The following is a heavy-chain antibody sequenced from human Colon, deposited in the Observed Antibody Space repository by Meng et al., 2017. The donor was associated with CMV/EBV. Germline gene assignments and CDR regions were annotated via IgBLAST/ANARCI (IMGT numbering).Heavy chain of an antibody. CDR3: VKDPVWNNAFSFHF. J-gene: IGHJ4*02. D-gene: IGHD1/OR15-1a*01. Sequence: GGSLRLSCAASGFTFSTSGMHWVRQSPGRGLEWVAIISYDESDGDYAESVKGRFCISRDNSKNTLYLQMNSLRAEDMGVYYCVKDPVWNNAFSFHFWGQGTLVTVSS. V-gene: IGHV3-30*02. CDR1: GFTFSTSG. CDR2: ISYDESDG.